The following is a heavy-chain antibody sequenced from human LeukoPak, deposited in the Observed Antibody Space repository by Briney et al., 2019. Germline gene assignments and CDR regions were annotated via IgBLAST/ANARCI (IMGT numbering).Heavy chain of an antibody. CDR1: DGSISHYY. J-gene: IGHJ4*02. CDR3: ARGLWFGDENPPYFDY. V-gene: IGHV4-4*07. CDR2: IYASGAT. D-gene: IGHD3-10*01. Sequence: SETLSLTCTVSDGSISHYYWSWIRQPAGKGLEWIGRIYASGATNYNPSLKSRVTMSVDTSKNQFSLKLSSVTAADTAVYYCARGLWFGDENPPYFDYWGQGTLVTVSS.